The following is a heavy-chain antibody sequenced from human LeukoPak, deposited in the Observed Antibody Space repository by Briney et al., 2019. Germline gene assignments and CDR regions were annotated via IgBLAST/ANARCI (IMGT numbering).Heavy chain of an antibody. Sequence: ASVKVSCKASGYTFTSYAMHWVRQAPGRRLEWMGWINAGNGNTKYSQKFQGRVTITRDTSASTAYMELSSLRSEDTAVYYCARDRYYYDSSGYLDYWGQGTLVTVSS. J-gene: IGHJ4*02. D-gene: IGHD3-22*01. V-gene: IGHV1-3*01. CDR3: ARDRYYYDSSGYLDY. CDR2: INAGNGNT. CDR1: GYTFTSYA.